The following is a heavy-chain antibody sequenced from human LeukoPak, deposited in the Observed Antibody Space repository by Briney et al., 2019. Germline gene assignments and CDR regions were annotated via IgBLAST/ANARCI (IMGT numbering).Heavy chain of an antibody. D-gene: IGHD3-22*01. Sequence: GASVKLSCKASGYTFTGYYMHRVRQAPGQGLEWMGWINPNSGGTNYAQKFEGRVTMTRDTSISTAYMELSRLRSDDTAVYYCARARQWLLLPEDAFDIWGQGTMVTVSS. CDR1: GYTFTGYY. V-gene: IGHV1-2*02. CDR2: INPNSGGT. J-gene: IGHJ3*02. CDR3: ARARQWLLLPEDAFDI.